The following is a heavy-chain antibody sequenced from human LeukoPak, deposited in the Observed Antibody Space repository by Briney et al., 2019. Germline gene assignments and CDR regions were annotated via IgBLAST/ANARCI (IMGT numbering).Heavy chain of an antibody. J-gene: IGHJ5*02. CDR1: GDSVSSNSAA. Sequence: PSQTLSLTCAISGDSVSSNSAAWNWIRQSPSRGLEWLGRTYYRSKWYNDYAVSVKSRITINPDTSKNQFSLQLNSVTPEDTAVYYCARVRGWESGYDFTHWFDPWGQGTLVTVSS. CDR3: ARVRGWESGYDFTHWFDP. D-gene: IGHD5-12*01. V-gene: IGHV6-1*01. CDR2: TYYRSKWYN.